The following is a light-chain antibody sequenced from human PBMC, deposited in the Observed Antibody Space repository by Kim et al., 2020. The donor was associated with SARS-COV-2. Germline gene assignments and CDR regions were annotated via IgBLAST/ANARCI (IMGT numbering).Light chain of an antibody. CDR2: GAS. V-gene: IGKV3-20*01. CDR3: QQYGSSPRT. J-gene: IGKJ1*01. Sequence: SQGERATLSCRASQSVSSSYLAWYQQKSGQAPRLLIYGASSRATGIPDRFSGSGSGTDFTLTISRLEPEDFAVYYCQQYGSSPRTFGQGTKVDIK. CDR1: QSVSSSY.